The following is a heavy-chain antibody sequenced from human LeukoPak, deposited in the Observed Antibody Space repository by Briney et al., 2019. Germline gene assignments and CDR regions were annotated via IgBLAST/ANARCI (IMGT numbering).Heavy chain of an antibody. D-gene: IGHD3-10*01. CDR2: INPNSGGT. Sequence: ASVKVSCKASGYTFTSYHLHWVRQAPGQGLEWMGWINPNSGGTNYAQKFQGRVTMTRDTSISTAYMELSRLRSDDTAVYYCARDFGTMVRGVIGGDLDYWGQGTLVTVSS. CDR1: GYTFTSYH. J-gene: IGHJ4*02. CDR3: ARDFGTMVRGVIGGDLDY. V-gene: IGHV1-2*02.